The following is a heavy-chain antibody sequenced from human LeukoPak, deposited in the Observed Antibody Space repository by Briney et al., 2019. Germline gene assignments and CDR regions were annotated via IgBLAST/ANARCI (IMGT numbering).Heavy chain of an antibody. J-gene: IGHJ6*02. CDR3: ARDSQLGMITGTTVQTYYYYGMDV. CDR1: GGTFSSYA. CDR2: IIPIFGTA. D-gene: IGHD1-7*01. V-gene: IGHV1-69*13. Sequence: AASVKVSCKASGGTFSSYAISWVRQAPGQGLEWMGGIIPIFGTANYAQKFQGRVTITADESTSTAYMELSSLRSEDTAVYYCARDSQLGMITGTTVQTYYYYGMDVWGQGTTVTVSS.